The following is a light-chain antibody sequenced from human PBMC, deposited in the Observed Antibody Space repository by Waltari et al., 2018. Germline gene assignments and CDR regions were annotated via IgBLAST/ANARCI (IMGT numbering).Light chain of an antibody. Sequence: QSALTQPASVSGSPGQSITISCTGASSDVGSYNFVSWYQQYPGRAPKLIIYEVIKRRSGVSTRFSGSKSGDTASLTISGLQAGDEADYYCCSYAGSSTLVFGGGTKLTVL. CDR2: EVI. V-gene: IGLV2-23*02. CDR1: SSDVGSYNF. J-gene: IGLJ2*01. CDR3: CSYAGSSTLV.